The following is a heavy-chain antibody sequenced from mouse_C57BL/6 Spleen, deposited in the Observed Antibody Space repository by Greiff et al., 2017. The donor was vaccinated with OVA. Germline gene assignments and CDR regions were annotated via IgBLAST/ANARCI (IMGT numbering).Heavy chain of an antibody. CDR1: GYAFTNYL. CDR2: INPGSGGT. CDR3: AAYDYDEYYYAMDY. D-gene: IGHD2-4*01. Sequence: VKLQESGAELVRPGTSVKVSCKASGYAFTNYLIEWVKQRPGQGLEWIGVINPGSGGTNYNEKFKGKATLTADKSSSTAYMQLSSLTSEDSAVYFCAAYDYDEYYYAMDYWGQGTSVTVSS. J-gene: IGHJ4*01. V-gene: IGHV1-54*01.